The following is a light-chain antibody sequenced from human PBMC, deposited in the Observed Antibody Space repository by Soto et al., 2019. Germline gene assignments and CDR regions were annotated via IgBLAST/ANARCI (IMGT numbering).Light chain of an antibody. V-gene: IGLV2-14*01. J-gene: IGLJ1*01. CDR2: EVS. Sequence: QSALTQPASVSGSPGQSITISCTGTSSDVGGYNYVSWYQQHPGKAPKLMIYEVSKRPSGVSNRFSGSKSGNTASLTISGLQAEDEGDYYCSSYTSSSTLVFGTGTKATVL. CDR1: SSDVGGYNY. CDR3: SSYTSSSTLV.